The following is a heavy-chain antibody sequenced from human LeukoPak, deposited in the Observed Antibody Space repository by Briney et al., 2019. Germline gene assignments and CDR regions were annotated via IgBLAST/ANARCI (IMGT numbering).Heavy chain of an antibody. CDR1: GYTLTELS. V-gene: IGHV1-24*01. CDR3: ARAQPRGGGSPDWFDP. D-gene: IGHD2-15*01. Sequence: GASVKVSCKVSGYTLTELSMHWVRQAPGKGLEWMGGFDPEDGETIYAQKFQGRVTMTEDTSTDTAYMELSSLRAEDTAVYYCARAQPRGGGSPDWFDPWGQGTLVTVSS. J-gene: IGHJ5*02. CDR2: FDPEDGET.